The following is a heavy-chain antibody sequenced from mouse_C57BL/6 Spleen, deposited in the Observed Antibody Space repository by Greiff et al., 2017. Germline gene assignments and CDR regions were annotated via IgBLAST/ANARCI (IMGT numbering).Heavy chain of an antibody. CDR3: ARDLDGYPFAY. D-gene: IGHD2-3*01. CDR1: GYSITSGYD. Sequence: VQLKQSGPGMVKPSQSLSLTCTVTGYSITSGYDWHWIRHFPGNKLEWMGYISYSGSTNYNPSLKSRISITHDTSKNHFFLKLNSVTTEDTATYYCARDLDGYPFAYWGQGTLVTVSA. J-gene: IGHJ3*01. CDR2: ISYSGST. V-gene: IGHV3-1*01.